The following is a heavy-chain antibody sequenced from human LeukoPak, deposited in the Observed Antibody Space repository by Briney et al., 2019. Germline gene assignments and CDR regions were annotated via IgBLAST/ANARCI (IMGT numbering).Heavy chain of an antibody. J-gene: IGHJ5*02. CDR3: ARDLAAAGHRNWFDP. Sequence: GASVKVSCKASGYTFTGYYMHWVRQAPGQGLEWMGWINPNSGGTNYAQKFQGRVTMTRDTSISTAYMELSRLRSDDTAVYYCARDLAAAGHRNWFDPWGQGTLVTVSS. D-gene: IGHD6-13*01. V-gene: IGHV1-2*02. CDR2: INPNSGGT. CDR1: GYTFTGYY.